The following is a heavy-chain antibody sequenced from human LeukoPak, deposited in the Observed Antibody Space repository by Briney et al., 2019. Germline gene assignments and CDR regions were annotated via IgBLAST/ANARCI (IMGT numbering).Heavy chain of an antibody. CDR2: ISTDGSST. V-gene: IGHV3-74*01. D-gene: IGHD2-21*02. CDR1: GFTFSSYW. CDR3: VRGIVVVTAIPGY. J-gene: IGHJ4*02. Sequence: GGSLRLSCAASGFTFSSYWMHWVRQAPGKGLLWVSRISTDGSSTTYADSVKGRFTISRDNAKNTLYLQMNNLRPEDTAVYYCVRGIVVVTAIPGYWGQGTLVTVSS.